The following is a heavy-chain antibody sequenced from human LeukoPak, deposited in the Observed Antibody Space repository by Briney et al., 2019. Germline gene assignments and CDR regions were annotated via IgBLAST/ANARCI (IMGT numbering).Heavy chain of an antibody. Sequence: GGSLRLSCAASGFTFSSYWMSWVRQAPGKGLEWVANIKQDGSEKYYVDSVKGRFTISRDNAKNSLYLQMNSLRAEDTAVYYCATGRGRLVAATLFDYWGRGTLVTVSS. CDR1: GFTFSSYW. D-gene: IGHD2-15*01. CDR2: IKQDGSEK. CDR3: ATGRGRLVAATLFDY. V-gene: IGHV3-7*01. J-gene: IGHJ4*02.